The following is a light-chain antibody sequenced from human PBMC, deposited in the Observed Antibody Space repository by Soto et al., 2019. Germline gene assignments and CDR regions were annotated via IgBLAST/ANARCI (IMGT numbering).Light chain of an antibody. Sequence: DIQVTQSPPTLSASVGDRVTITCRASQTISTWMAWYQQKPGKAPKLLIYDASNLESGVPSRFSGGGSGTEFSLTVSSLQPDDFATYYCQQYNYFWAFGQGTKV. V-gene: IGKV1-5*01. CDR2: DAS. J-gene: IGKJ1*01. CDR3: QQYNYFWA. CDR1: QTISTW.